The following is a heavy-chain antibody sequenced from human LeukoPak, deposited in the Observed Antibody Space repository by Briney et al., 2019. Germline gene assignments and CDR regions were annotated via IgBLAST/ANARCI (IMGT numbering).Heavy chain of an antibody. CDR1: GYSFSSYW. CDR3: ARHLSDITSSPNY. Sequence: EESLKISCKGSGYSFSSYWIAWVRQMPGKGLEWMGVIYPRDNRTTYSPSFQDQVTISADKSISTAYLQWTRLKASDTAMYYCARHLSDITSSPNYWGPGTLVTVSS. D-gene: IGHD2-2*01. V-gene: IGHV5-51*01. CDR2: IYPRDNRT. J-gene: IGHJ4*02.